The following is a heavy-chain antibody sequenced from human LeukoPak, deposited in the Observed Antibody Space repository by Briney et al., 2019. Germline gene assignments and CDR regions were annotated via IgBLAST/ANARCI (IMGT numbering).Heavy chain of an antibody. CDR3: VKDRLKDIGGATHPWLY. Sequence: GGSLRLSCAASGFTFSSYAMSWVRQAPGKGLEWVSGISGSGGSTYYVDSVKGRFTISRDNSKNTLYLQMNSLRAEDTAVYYCVKDRLKDIGGATHPWLYWGQGTLVTVSS. CDR2: ISGSGGST. CDR1: GFTFSSYA. V-gene: IGHV3-23*01. J-gene: IGHJ4*02. D-gene: IGHD1-26*01.